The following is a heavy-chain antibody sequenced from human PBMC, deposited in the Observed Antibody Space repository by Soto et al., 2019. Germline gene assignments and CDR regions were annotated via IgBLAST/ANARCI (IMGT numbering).Heavy chain of an antibody. V-gene: IGHV4-59*08. J-gene: IGHJ4*02. CDR1: GGSINSYY. D-gene: IGHD3-10*01. Sequence: SETLSLTCTVSGGSINSYYWSWIRQPPGKGLEWIGYIYYSGSINYNPSHKRRVAISGDTSKNQFSLKLSSVTAGDTAVYYCASRYGLGFDFWGQGTLVTVSS. CDR3: ASRYGLGFDF. CDR2: IYYSGSI.